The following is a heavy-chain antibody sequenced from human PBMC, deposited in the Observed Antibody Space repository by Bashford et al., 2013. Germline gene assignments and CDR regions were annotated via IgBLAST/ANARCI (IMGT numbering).Heavy chain of an antibody. V-gene: IGHV3-9*01. D-gene: IGHD3-16*01. J-gene: IGHJ5*02. CDR2: ISWSSDKM. CDR3: ARGVGVWGTTSAWFDP. CDR1: GFDFDDYA. Sequence: SLRLSCVGSGFDFDDYAMHWVRQVPGKGPEWVSGISWSSDKMGYADSVKGRFTISRDNDKKSLYLEMNSLTTEDTALYYCARGVGVWGTTSAWFDPWGQGTQVTVSS.